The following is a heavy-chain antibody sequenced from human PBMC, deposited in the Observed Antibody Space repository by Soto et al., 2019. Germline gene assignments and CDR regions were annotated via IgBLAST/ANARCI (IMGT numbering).Heavy chain of an antibody. CDR3: AKDADNDDYGVFDV. V-gene: IGHV3-23*01. CDR1: GFIFTNYA. J-gene: IGHJ3*01. Sequence: EVQLLESGGGLVQPGGSLGLSCAASGFIFTNYALSWVRQAPGKGLEWVAGVSGSGGSSYYADSVKARFTVSRDNSRSTLYLQMSSLRAEDSAIYYCAKDADNDDYGVFDVWGQGTLVTVSS. CDR2: VSGSGGSS. D-gene: IGHD4-17*01.